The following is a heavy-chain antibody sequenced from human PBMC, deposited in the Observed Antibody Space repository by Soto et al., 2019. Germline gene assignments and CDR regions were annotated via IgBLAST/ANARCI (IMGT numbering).Heavy chain of an antibody. J-gene: IGHJ4*02. CDR3: ARVAHAYSSGWYKRFDY. CDR1: GGSVSSGSYY. CDR2: IYYSGST. D-gene: IGHD6-19*01. Sequence: PSETLSLTCTVSGGSVSSGSYYWSWIRQPPGKGLEWIGYIYYSGSTNYNPSLKSRVTISVDTSKNQFSLKLSSVTAAHTAVYYCARVAHAYSSGWYKRFDYWGQGTLVTVSS. V-gene: IGHV4-61*01.